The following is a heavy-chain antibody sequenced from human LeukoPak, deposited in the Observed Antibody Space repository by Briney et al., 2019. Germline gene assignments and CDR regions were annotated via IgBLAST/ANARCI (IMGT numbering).Heavy chain of an antibody. CDR2: ISSSGSTI. J-gene: IGHJ4*02. Sequence: GGSLRLSCAASGFTFSSYEMNWVRQAPGKGLEWVSYISSSGSTIYYADSVKGRFTISRDNARNTLYLQMNSLRDEDTAVYYCAKSDYFDSWGQGTLVTVSS. V-gene: IGHV3-48*03. CDR3: AKSDYFDS. CDR1: GFTFSSYE.